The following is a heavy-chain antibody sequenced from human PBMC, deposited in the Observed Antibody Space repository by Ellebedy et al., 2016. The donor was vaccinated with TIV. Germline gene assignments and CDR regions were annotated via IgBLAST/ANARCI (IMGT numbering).Heavy chain of an antibody. D-gene: IGHD3-10*01. CDR2: IWYDGSNE. CDR1: GFTFSSYG. CDR3: ARAVGTSGTGAPY. J-gene: IGHJ4*02. Sequence: PGGSLRLSCVVSGFTFSSYGMHWVRQAPGKGLEGVAVIWYDGSNEYYADSVKGRFTISRDNSKNTLHLQMNSLRVEDTAVYYCARAVGTSGTGAPYWGQGTLVSVSS. V-gene: IGHV3-33*08.